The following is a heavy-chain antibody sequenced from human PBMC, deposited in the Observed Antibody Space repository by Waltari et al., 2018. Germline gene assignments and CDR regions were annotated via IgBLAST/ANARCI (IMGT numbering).Heavy chain of an antibody. D-gene: IGHD3-16*01. CDR2: INQDGSAK. V-gene: IGHV3-7*04. CDR1: GFPFSRSW. J-gene: IGHJ4*02. CDR3: ARGLRTFDY. Sequence: EVQLVESGGGLVQPGGSLRLSWAASGFPFSRSWMGWVRQAPGKGLEWVANINQDGSAKDYVDSVKGRVTISRDNAKNSLYLQMNSLRAEDTAVFYCARGLRTFDYWGQGTLVTVSS.